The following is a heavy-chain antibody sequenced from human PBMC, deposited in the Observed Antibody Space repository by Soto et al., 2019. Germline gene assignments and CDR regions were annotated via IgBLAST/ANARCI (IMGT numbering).Heavy chain of an antibody. D-gene: IGHD5-12*01. Sequence: GGSLRLSCAASGFTFSSYGMHWVRQAPGKGLEWVAVIWYDGSNKYYADSVKGRFTISRDNSKNTLYLQMNSLRAEDTAVYYCARAGRDGYNLPDYWGQGTLVTVSS. J-gene: IGHJ4*02. V-gene: IGHV3-33*01. CDR3: ARAGRDGYNLPDY. CDR1: GFTFSSYG. CDR2: IWYDGSNK.